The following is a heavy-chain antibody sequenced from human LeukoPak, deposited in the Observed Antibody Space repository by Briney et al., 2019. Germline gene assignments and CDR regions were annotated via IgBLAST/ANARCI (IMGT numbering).Heavy chain of an antibody. D-gene: IGHD5-18*01. J-gene: IGHJ4*02. Sequence: ASVKVSCKASGYTFTSYAMHWVRQAPGQRLEWMGWINAGNGNTKYSQKFQGRVTITRDTSASTAYMELSSLRSEDTAVYYCARPHSGYTYGYTWGQGTLVSVSS. CDR2: INAGNGNT. V-gene: IGHV1-3*01. CDR3: ARPHSGYTYGYT. CDR1: GYTFTSYA.